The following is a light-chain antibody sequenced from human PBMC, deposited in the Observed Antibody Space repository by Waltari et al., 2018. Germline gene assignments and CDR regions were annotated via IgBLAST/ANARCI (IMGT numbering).Light chain of an antibody. CDR2: LIS. V-gene: IGKV2-28*01. J-gene: IGKJ1*01. CDR1: QSLLHSSGNIF. CDR3: MQARQPPST. Sequence: DIVITKSPLPLFVTPGEPASISCGSGQSLLHSSGNIFWDLYLQKQGQSPQHLIYLISTRASGVPDRISGSGAGTDFTLKISRVEAEDVGVYFCMQARQPPSTFGQGTKVEIK.